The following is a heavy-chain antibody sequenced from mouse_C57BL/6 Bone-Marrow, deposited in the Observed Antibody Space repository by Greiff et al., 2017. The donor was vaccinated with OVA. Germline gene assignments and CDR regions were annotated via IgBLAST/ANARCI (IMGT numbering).Heavy chain of an antibody. CDR1: GFTFSDYG. CDR3: ARRDYYGSSYDWYFDV. CDR2: ISNLAYST. Sequence: EVQGVESGGGLVQPGGSLKLSCAASGFTFSDYGMAWVRQAPRKGPEWVAFISNLAYSTYYADTVTGRFTISRENAKYTLYLEMSSVRSEDTAMYYCARRDYYGSSYDWYFDVWGTGTTVTVSS. J-gene: IGHJ1*03. D-gene: IGHD1-1*01. V-gene: IGHV5-15*01.